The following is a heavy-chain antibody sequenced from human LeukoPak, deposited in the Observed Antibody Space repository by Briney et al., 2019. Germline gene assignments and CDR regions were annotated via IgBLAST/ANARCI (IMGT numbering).Heavy chain of an antibody. J-gene: IGHJ6*02. CDR1: GFTFSDYY. V-gene: IGHV3-11*01. Sequence: GGSLRLSCAASGFTFSDYYMSWIRQAPGKGLEWVSYISSSGCTIYYADSVKGRFTISRDNAKNSLYLQINSLRAEDTAVYYCATPPGYYYGMDVWGQGTTVTVSS. CDR3: ATPPGYYYGMDV. CDR2: ISSSGCTI.